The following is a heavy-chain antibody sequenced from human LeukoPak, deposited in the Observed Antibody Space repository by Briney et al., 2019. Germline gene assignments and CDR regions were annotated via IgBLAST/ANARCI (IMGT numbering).Heavy chain of an antibody. CDR3: AREAGAMVRGVIISRWFDP. Sequence: SETLSLTCAVYSVSFSGYYWSWIRQPAGKGLEWIGRIYTSGSTNYNPSLKSRVTMSVDTSKNQFSLKLSSVTAADTAVYYCAREAGAMVRGVIISRWFDPWGQGTLVTVSS. V-gene: IGHV4-4*07. CDR2: IYTSGST. J-gene: IGHJ5*02. CDR1: SVSFSGYY. D-gene: IGHD3-10*01.